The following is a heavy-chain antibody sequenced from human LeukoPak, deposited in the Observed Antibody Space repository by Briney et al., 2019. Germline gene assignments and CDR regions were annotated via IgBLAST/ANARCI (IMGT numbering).Heavy chain of an antibody. CDR3: ARRGGSGSYRPRYYFDY. CDR2: INHSGST. CDR1: GGSFSGYY. Sequence: SETLSLTCAVYGGSFSGYYWSWIRQPPGKGLEWIGEINHSGSTNYNPSLKSRVTISVDTSKNQFSLELSSVTAADTAVYYCARRGGSGSYRPRYYFDYWGQGTLVTVSS. J-gene: IGHJ4*02. V-gene: IGHV4-34*01. D-gene: IGHD3-10*01.